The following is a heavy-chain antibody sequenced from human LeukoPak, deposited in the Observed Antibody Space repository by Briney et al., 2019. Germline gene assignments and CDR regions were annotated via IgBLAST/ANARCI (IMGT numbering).Heavy chain of an antibody. CDR3: AGTIFGVARGEVDY. J-gene: IGHJ4*02. Sequence: SETLSLTCTVSGGSISSYYWSWIRQPAGKGLEWLGRIYTSGSTNYNPSLKSRVTISVDKSKNQFSLKLSSVTAADTAVYYCAGTIFGVARGEVDYWGQGTLVTVSS. V-gene: IGHV4-4*07. CDR1: GGSISSYY. D-gene: IGHD3-3*01. CDR2: IYTSGST.